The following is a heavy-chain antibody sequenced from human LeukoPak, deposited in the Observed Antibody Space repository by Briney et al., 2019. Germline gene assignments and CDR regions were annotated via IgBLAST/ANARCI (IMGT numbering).Heavy chain of an antibody. Sequence: GGSLRLSCAASGFSFGSFWMHWVRQVPGKGLMWVARVNLDGRSTSYAEFVKGRFTISRDNARLTVCLQMNSLRADDTAVYYCVRDVWGDRDGFFEYWGQGALVTVST. CDR1: GFSFGSFW. J-gene: IGHJ4*02. CDR3: VRDVWGDRDGFFEY. D-gene: IGHD5-24*01. CDR2: VNLDGRST. V-gene: IGHV3-74*01.